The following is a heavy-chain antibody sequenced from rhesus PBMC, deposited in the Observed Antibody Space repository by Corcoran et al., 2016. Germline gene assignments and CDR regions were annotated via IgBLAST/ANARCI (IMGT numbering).Heavy chain of an antibody. Sequence: QVQLQESGPGLVKPSETLSLTCAVSGASLSRYWWTWIRPPPGKGLEWIGEIFGNSGNSYYNPSLKSRVIISKDASKNQFSLKLSSVTAADTAVYYCARSGYGSGGVYWGQGILVTVSS. J-gene: IGHJ4*01. CDR2: IFGNSGNS. D-gene: IGHD4-4*01. V-gene: IGHV4-80*01. CDR3: ARSGYGSGGVY. CDR1: GASLSRYW.